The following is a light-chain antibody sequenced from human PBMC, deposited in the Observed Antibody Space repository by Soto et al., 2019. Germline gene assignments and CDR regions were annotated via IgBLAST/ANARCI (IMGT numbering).Light chain of an antibody. CDR2: GAS. V-gene: IGKV3-20*01. Sequence: EIVLTQSPGTLSLSPGEGATLSCRASQSINSRYLAWYQQKPGQAPRLLIYGASSRATGIPDRFSGSGSGTDFTLTISRLEPEDFVVYYCQQFGSSPGFTFGPGTKVDIK. CDR1: QSINSRY. J-gene: IGKJ3*01. CDR3: QQFGSSPGFT.